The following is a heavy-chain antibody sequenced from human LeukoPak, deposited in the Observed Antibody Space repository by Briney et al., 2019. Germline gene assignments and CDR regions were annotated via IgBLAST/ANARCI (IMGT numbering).Heavy chain of an antibody. Sequence: PGGSLRLSCTGSGFTFSNYGIYWVRQAPGKGLEWVAAIWFDGSKQLYIDSVKGRFTISRDDSKNTVFLQMSSLRVEDTAVYFCARDLSYGSGEFWGQGTLVTVSS. CDR2: IWFDGSKQ. V-gene: IGHV3-33*01. CDR3: ARDLSYGSGEF. CDR1: GFTFSNYG. J-gene: IGHJ4*02. D-gene: IGHD3-10*01.